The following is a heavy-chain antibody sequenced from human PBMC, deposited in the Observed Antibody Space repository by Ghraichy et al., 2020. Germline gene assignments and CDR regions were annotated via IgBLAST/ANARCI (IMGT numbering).Heavy chain of an antibody. CDR3: ARIGRLYSSGNYYGMDV. J-gene: IGHJ6*02. D-gene: IGHD6-19*01. V-gene: IGHV4-34*01. CDR1: GGSFSGYY. CDR2: INHSGST. Sequence: SETLSLTCAVYGGSFSGYYWSWIRQPPGKGLEWIGEINHSGSTNYNPSLKSRVTISVDTSKNQFSLKLSSVTAADTAVYYCARIGRLYSSGNYYGMDVWGQGTTVTVSS.